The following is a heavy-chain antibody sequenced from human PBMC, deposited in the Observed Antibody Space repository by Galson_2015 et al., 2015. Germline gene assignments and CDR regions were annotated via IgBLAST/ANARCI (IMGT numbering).Heavy chain of an antibody. CDR3: AREGVGATTDAFDI. V-gene: IGHV1-3*01. Sequence: SVKVSCKASGYTFTSYAMHWVRQAPGQRLEWMGWINAGNGNTKYSQKFQGRVTITRDTPASTAYMELSSLRSEDTAVYYCAREGVGATTDAFDIWGQGTMVTISS. D-gene: IGHD1-26*01. CDR2: INAGNGNT. J-gene: IGHJ3*02. CDR1: GYTFTSYA.